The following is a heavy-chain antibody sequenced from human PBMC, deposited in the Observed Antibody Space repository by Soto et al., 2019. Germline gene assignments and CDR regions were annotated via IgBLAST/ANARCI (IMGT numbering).Heavy chain of an antibody. D-gene: IGHD6-13*01. CDR1: GGSVSSGSYY. Sequence: QVQLQESGPGLVKPSETLSLTCTVSGGSVSSGSYYWSWIRQPPGKGLEWIGYIYYSGSTNYNPYRRIRVTIYVDTSKNQFSLKLSSVTAADTAVYYCARDDSSWYFDYWGQGTLVTVSS. CDR3: ARDDSSWYFDY. CDR2: IYYSGST. J-gene: IGHJ4*02. V-gene: IGHV4-61*01.